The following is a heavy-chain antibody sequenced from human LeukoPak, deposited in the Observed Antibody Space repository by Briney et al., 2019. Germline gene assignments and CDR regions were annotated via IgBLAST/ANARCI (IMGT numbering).Heavy chain of an antibody. V-gene: IGHV5-51*01. CDR3: ARGARVLRFLEWAYEAFDI. CDR2: IYPGDSDT. J-gene: IGHJ3*02. CDR1: GYRFTSYW. Sequence: GESLKISCWGSGYRFTSYWIGWVRQMPGKGLEWMGIIYPGDSDTRYSPSFQGQVTISADKSISTAYLQWSSLKASDTAMYYCARGARVLRFLEWAYEAFDIWGQGTMVTVSS. D-gene: IGHD3-3*01.